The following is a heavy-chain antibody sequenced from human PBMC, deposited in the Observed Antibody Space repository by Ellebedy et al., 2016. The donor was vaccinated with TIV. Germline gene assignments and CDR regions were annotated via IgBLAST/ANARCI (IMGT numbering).Heavy chain of an antibody. V-gene: IGHV3-72*01. CDR3: ARDTTSDY. CDR2: SRNKAKSYTT. Sequence: PGGSLRLSCAVSGFTFSDHYMDWVRLAPGKGPEWVGRSRNKAKSYTTDYAASVKGRFTISRDDSKNSLYQQMNSLKTEDTAIYYCARDTTSDYWGQGVLVTVSS. D-gene: IGHD1-1*01. J-gene: IGHJ4*02. CDR1: GFTFSDHY.